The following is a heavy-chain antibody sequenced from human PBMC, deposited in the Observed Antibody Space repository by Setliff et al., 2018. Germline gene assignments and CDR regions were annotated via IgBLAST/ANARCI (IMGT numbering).Heavy chain of an antibody. CDR1: GFSFSSYA. Sequence: GGSLRLSCAASGFSFSSYAMSWVRQAPGKGLEWVSTIIGSGISTYYSDSVQGRFTISRDNHKNTLHLQMNSLRVEDTAIYYCAKSPHDFWSGRVFFDYWGQGMPVTVSS. D-gene: IGHD3-3*01. J-gene: IGHJ4*01. V-gene: IGHV3-23*01. CDR3: AKSPHDFWSGRVFFDY. CDR2: IIGSGIST.